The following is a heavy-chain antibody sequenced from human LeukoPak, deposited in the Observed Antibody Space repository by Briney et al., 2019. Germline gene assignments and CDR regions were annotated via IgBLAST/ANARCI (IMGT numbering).Heavy chain of an antibody. J-gene: IGHJ4*02. D-gene: IGHD3-10*01. V-gene: IGHV1-2*02. CDR1: GYTFTGYY. CDR3: ARDYYGSGSYYNQKNDY. CDR2: INPNSGGT. Sequence: ASVKVSCKASGYTFTGYYMHWVRQAPGQGLEWMGWINPNSGGTDYAQKFQGRVTMTMDTSISTAYMELSRLRSDDTAVYYCARDYYGSGSYYNQKNDYWGQGTLVTVSS.